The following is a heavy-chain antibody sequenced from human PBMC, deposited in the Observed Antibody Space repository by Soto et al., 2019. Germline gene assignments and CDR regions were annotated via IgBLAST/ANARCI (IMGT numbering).Heavy chain of an antibody. CDR2: VYYTGST. Sequence: SDTLSLNRTISGASIRNFYWSSTWQSQRKGLEWFGYVYYTGSTSYNPSLKRRVTFSADSSRGQFSLRLNSVTAADTAVYYCARTVLGPDLLADSFVDYCYYMDVWGKGTTVTVS. D-gene: IGHD3-9*01. V-gene: IGHV4-59*08. CDR3: ARTVLGPDLLADSFVDYCYYMDV. J-gene: IGHJ6*03. CDR1: GASIRNFY.